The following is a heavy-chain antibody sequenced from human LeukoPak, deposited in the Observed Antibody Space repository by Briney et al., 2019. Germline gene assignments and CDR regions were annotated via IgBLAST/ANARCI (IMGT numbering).Heavy chain of an antibody. CDR2: IIPIFGTA. Sequence: ASVKVSCKASGGTFSSYAISWVRQAPGQGLEWMGGIIPIFGTANYAQKFQGRVTITADESTSTAYMELSSLRSEDTAVYYCARVNGGYYYQYFDYWGQGTLVTVSS. CDR3: ARVNGGYYYQYFDY. V-gene: IGHV1-69*13. J-gene: IGHJ4*02. CDR1: GGTFSSYA. D-gene: IGHD3-22*01.